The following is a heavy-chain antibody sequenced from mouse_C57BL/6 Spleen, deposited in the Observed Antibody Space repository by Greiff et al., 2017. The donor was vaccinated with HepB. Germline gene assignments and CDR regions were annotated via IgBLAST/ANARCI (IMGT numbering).Heavy chain of an antibody. CDR3: ARYDYDRTWFAY. CDR1: GYTFTSYG. D-gene: IGHD2-4*01. V-gene: IGHV1-81*01. CDR2: IYPRSGNT. Sequence: VQLQQSGAELARPGASVKLSCKASGYTFTSYGISWVKQRTGQGLEWIGEIYPRSGNTYYNEKFKGKATLTADKSSSTAYMELRSLTSEDSAVYFWARYDYDRTWFAYWGQGTLVTVSA. J-gene: IGHJ3*01.